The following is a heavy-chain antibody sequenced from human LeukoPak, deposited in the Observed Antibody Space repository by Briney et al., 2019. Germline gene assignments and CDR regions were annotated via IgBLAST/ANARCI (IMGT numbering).Heavy chain of an antibody. CDR1: GFTVSSNY. Sequence: PGGSLRLSCAASGFTVSSNYMSWVRQAPGKGLEWVSVIYSSGSAYYADSVKGRFTISRDNSKITLYLQMNSLRAEDTAVYYCARGPYSSGWYGLDYWGQGTLVTVSS. CDR2: IYSSGSA. V-gene: IGHV3-53*01. J-gene: IGHJ4*02. D-gene: IGHD6-19*01. CDR3: ARGPYSSGWYGLDY.